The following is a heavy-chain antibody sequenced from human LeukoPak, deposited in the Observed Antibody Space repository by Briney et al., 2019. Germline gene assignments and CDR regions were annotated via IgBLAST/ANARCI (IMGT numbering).Heavy chain of an antibody. V-gene: IGHV4-39*01. CDR2: IFHSGST. CDR1: GGSINSSRYY. D-gene: IGHD3-16*02. Sequence: SETLSLTRTVSGGSINSSRYYWGWIRQPPGKGPEWIGNIFHSGSTYYNPSLEGRVSISVDTSKKQFSLRLTSVTASDTAVYFCARRTVRLGEFSFYSWFDHWGQGTLVTVSS. J-gene: IGHJ5*02. CDR3: ARRTVRLGEFSFYSWFDH.